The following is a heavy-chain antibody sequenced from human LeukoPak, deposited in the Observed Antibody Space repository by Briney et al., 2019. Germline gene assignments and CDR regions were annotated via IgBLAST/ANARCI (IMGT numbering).Heavy chain of an antibody. CDR2: ITSNSAYM. Sequence: GGSLRLSCAASGFAFNSYNMNWVRQAPGKGLEWVSSITSNSAYMYYADSVKGRFTISRDNARNPLYLQMNSLTAEDTAVYYCARDLSGSYLRGYWGQGTLVTVSS. D-gene: IGHD1-26*01. CDR1: GFAFNSYN. J-gene: IGHJ4*02. V-gene: IGHV3-21*06. CDR3: ARDLSGSYLRGY.